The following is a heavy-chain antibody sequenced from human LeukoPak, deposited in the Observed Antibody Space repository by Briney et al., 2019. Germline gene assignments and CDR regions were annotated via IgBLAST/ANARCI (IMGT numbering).Heavy chain of an antibody. J-gene: IGHJ4*02. V-gene: IGHV4-38-2*01. CDR1: GYSISSGYH. Sequence: SETLSLTCAVSGYSISSGYHWAWIRQPPGKGLEWIGSMSHSGSTYYNPSLKSRVTISVDTSKNQFSVKLSSVSAADTAVYYCARHNVYDSSGDSRYYFDYWGQGTLVTVSS. CDR3: ARHNVYDSSGDSRYYFDY. CDR2: MSHSGST. D-gene: IGHD3-22*01.